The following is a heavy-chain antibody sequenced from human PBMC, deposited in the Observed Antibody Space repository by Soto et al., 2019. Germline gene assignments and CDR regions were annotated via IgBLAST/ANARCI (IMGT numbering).Heavy chain of an antibody. V-gene: IGHV1-3*01. D-gene: IGHD3-10*01. J-gene: IGHJ4*02. Sequence: ASVKVSCKASGYTFTSYGMHWVRQAPGQRLEWMGWINAGNGNTKYSQKFQGRVTITRDTSASTAYMELSSLRSEDTAVYYCARGLGGARTYFDYWGQGTLVTVSS. CDR1: GYTFTSYG. CDR2: INAGNGNT. CDR3: ARGLGGARTYFDY.